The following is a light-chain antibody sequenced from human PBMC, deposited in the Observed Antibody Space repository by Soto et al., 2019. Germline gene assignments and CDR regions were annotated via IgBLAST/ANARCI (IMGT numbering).Light chain of an antibody. CDR3: QQYNEYSKT. J-gene: IGKJ1*01. Sequence: DIQMTQSPPSLSASVGDRVTITCQASHDIGNSLNWYQDKPGQAPKLVIYDAYNLETGVPSTFSGNGYGTDFTFTISSLRPEDIATYYCQQYNEYSKTFGQGTKVEI. CDR1: HDIGNS. CDR2: DAY. V-gene: IGKV1-33*01.